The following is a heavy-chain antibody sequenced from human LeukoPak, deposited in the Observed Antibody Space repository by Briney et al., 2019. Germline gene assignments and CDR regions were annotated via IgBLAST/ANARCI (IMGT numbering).Heavy chain of an antibody. Sequence: GSLRLSFTISGFTVRTNSMSWGRPAPGKGLEWVSFIYSDNTHYSDSVKGRFTISRDNSKNTLYLQMNSLRAEDTAVYYCARRAGAYSHPYDYWGQGTLVTVSS. CDR2: IYSDNT. CDR1: GFTVRTNS. J-gene: IGHJ4*02. V-gene: IGHV3-53*01. D-gene: IGHD4/OR15-4a*01. CDR3: ARRAGAYSHPYDY.